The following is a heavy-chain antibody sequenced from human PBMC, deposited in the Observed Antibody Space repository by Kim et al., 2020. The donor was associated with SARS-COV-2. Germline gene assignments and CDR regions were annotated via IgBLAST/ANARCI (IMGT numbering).Heavy chain of an antibody. Sequence: SETLSLTCTVSGGSISSYYWSWIRQPPGKGLEWIWYIYYSGSTNYNPSLKSRVTISVDTSKNQFSLKLSSVTAADTAVYYCARDVVVNRRGFYYGMDVWGQGTTVTVSS. CDR2: IYYSGST. D-gene: IGHD2-2*01. V-gene: IGHV4-59*01. CDR1: GGSISSYY. J-gene: IGHJ6*02. CDR3: ARDVVVNRRGFYYGMDV.